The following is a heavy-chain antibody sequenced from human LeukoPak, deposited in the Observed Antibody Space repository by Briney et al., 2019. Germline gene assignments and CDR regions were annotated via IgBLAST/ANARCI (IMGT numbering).Heavy chain of an antibody. V-gene: IGHV3-23*01. Sequence: PGGSLRLSCAASGFTFSSYAMSWVRQAPGKGLEWVSAISGSGGSTYYADSVKGRFTISRDNSKNTLYLQMNSLRAEDTAVYYCAKSPQVSYGYFGEYYYYYMDVWGKGTTVTVSS. D-gene: IGHD5-18*01. J-gene: IGHJ6*03. CDR1: GFTFSSYA. CDR3: AKSPQVSYGYFGEYYYYYMDV. CDR2: ISGSGGST.